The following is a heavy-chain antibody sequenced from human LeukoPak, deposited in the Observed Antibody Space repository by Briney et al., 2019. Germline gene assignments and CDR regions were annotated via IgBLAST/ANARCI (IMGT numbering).Heavy chain of an antibody. CDR3: ARSLGSGSWYFDY. Sequence: SETLSLTCTVSGGSIINYYWSWIRQPPGKGLERIGYIHYSGRTNYNPSLKSRVTMSEDTSKNQLSLELTSVTAADTAVYYGARSLGSGSWYFDYWGQGTLVTVSS. V-gene: IGHV4-59*01. D-gene: IGHD2-15*01. CDR2: IHYSGRT. J-gene: IGHJ4*02. CDR1: GGSIINYY.